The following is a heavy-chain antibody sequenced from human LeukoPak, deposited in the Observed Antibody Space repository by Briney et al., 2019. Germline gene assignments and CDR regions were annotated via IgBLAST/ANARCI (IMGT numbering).Heavy chain of an antibody. D-gene: IGHD3-22*01. CDR1: GGSISISYY. Sequence: PSETPSLTCTVSGGSISISYYWGWIRQPPGKGLEWIGSIYHSGSTYYNPSLKSRVTISVDTSKNHFSLKLSSVTTADTAVYYCARAYYYDSWWFDPWGQGTLVTVSS. J-gene: IGHJ5*02. CDR2: IYHSGST. CDR3: ARAYYYDSWWFDP. V-gene: IGHV4-39*02.